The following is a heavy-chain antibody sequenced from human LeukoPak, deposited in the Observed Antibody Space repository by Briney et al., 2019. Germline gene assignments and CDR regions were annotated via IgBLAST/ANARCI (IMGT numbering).Heavy chain of an antibody. Sequence: SETLSLTCTVSGGCISSHYWSWIRQPPGKGLEWIGYIYYSGSTNYNPSLKSRVTISVDTSKNQFSLKLSSVTAADTAVYYCASSGWNTNYYYYYMDVWGKGTTVTVSS. CDR1: GGCISSHY. CDR3: ASSGWNTNYYYYYMDV. CDR2: IYYSGST. V-gene: IGHV4-59*11. J-gene: IGHJ6*03. D-gene: IGHD1/OR15-1a*01.